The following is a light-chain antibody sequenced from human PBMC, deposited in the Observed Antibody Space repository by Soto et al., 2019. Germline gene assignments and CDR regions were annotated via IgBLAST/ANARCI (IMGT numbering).Light chain of an antibody. CDR3: HQYGSLPQT. CDR2: GTS. J-gene: IGKJ1*01. CDR1: QSVSISY. V-gene: IGKV3-20*01. Sequence: PGERATLSCRASQSVSISYLAWYQQRPGQAPRLLIFGTSNRATGTPDRFSGSGSGTDFTLTISRLEPEDSAVYYCHQYGSLPQTFGQGTKVEI.